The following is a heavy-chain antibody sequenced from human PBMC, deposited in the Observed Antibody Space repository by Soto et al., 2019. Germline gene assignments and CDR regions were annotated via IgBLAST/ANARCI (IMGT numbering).Heavy chain of an antibody. Sequence: QLQLQESGSGLVKPSPTLSLTGTVSGGSISSGGYAWGWSLQPPGKGLEWIGYAYHSGSTYYNPSLKGRVTISVDRSKNQFSLKLSSVTAAETAVYYCARGQVVVAHRWGQGTLVTVSS. D-gene: IGHD2-15*01. CDR2: AYHSGST. V-gene: IGHV4-30-2*01. CDR1: GGSISSGGYA. CDR3: ARGQVVVAHR. J-gene: IGHJ5*02.